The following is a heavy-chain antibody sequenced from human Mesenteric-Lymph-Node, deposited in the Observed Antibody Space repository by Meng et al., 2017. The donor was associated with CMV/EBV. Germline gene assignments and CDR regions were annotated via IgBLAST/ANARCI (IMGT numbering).Heavy chain of an antibody. CDR2: ISTYNGNT. Sequence: KASGYTSTSHGLSWVRQAPGQGLEWMGWISTYNGNTDYAQKFQGRVTMTTDTYMSTAYMELRSLTSDDTAVYFCARDRSNDILAGSDYWGQGTLVTVSS. J-gene: IGHJ4*02. CDR3: ARDRSNDILAGSDY. CDR1: GYTSTSHG. D-gene: IGHD3-9*01. V-gene: IGHV1-18*01.